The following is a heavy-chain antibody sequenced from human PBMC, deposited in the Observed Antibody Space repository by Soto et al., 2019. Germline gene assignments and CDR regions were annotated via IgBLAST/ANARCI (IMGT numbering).Heavy chain of an antibody. V-gene: IGHV4-34*01. CDR1: GGSFSGYY. Sequence: SETLSLTCAVYGGSFSGYYWSWIRQPPGKGLEWIGEINHSGSTNYNPSLKSRVTISVDTSKNQFSLKLSSVTAADTAVYYCARRPEQFYTATQNYYGMDVWGQGTTVTVSS. CDR2: INHSGST. D-gene: IGHD4-4*01. CDR3: ARRPEQFYTATQNYYGMDV. J-gene: IGHJ6*02.